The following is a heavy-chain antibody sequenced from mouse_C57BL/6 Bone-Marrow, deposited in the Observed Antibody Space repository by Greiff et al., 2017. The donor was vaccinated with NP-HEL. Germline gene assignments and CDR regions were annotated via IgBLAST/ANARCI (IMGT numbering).Heavy chain of an antibody. CDR1: GYTFTDYY. V-gene: IGHV1-18*01. CDR3: AISTGYYCGSRDLAY. CDR2: INPNNGGT. J-gene: IGHJ3*01. Sequence: VQLQQSGPELVKPGASVKITCKASGYTFTDYYMDWVKQSPGQSLEWIGEINPNNGGTFYNQKFKSKATLTVDKSSSTAYMERRRLTSEDTAVYYCAISTGYYCGSRDLAYWGQGTLVTVSA. D-gene: IGHD1-1*01.